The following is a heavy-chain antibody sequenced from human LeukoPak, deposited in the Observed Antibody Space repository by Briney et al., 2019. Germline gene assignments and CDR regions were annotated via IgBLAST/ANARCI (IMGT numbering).Heavy chain of an antibody. CDR1: GGSISSSSYY. J-gene: IGHJ3*02. CDR2: IYYSGST. CDR3: ARSHIVAVTGFAFDI. D-gene: IGHD2-21*02. V-gene: IGHV4-39*01. Sequence: SETLSLTCTVSGGSISSSSYYWGWIRQPPGKGLEWIGSIYYSGSTYYNPSLKSRVTITVDTSKNQFSLKLSSVTAADTTVYYCARSHIVAVTGFAFDIWGEGTLVTVSS.